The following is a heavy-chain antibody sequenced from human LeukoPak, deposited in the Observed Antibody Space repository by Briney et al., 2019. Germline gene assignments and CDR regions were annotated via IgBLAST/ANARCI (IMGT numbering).Heavy chain of an antibody. J-gene: IGHJ3*02. D-gene: IGHD4-23*01. V-gene: IGHV4-59*01. CDR3: ARDGGADAFDI. CDR2: IYYSGST. CDR1: GGSISSYY. Sequence: PSGTLSLTCTVSGGSISSYYWSWIRQPPGKGLEWIGYIYYSGSTNYNPSLKSRVTISVDTCKNQFSLKLSSVTAADTAVYYCARDGGADAFDIWGQGTMVTVSS.